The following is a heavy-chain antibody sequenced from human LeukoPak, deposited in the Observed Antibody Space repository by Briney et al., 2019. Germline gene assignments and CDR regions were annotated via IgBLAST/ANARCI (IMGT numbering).Heavy chain of an antibody. V-gene: IGHV3-30-3*01. D-gene: IGHD5-12*01. CDR2: TSFDESTK. CDR1: GFIFRDYV. J-gene: IGHJ4*02. CDR3: ARDAGWLRSFDY. Sequence: PGRSLRLSCAASGFIFRDYVMNWVRQAPGKGLEWVAVTSFDESTKHYADSVQGRFTISRGNSKNTLYLQMNSLRAEDTAVYFCARDAGWLRSFDYWGQGTLVTVSS.